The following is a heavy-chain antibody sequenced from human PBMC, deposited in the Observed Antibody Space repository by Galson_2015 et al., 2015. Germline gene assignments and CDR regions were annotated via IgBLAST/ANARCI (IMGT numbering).Heavy chain of an antibody. Sequence: SVKVSCKASGGTFSSYAISWVRQAPGQGLEWMGGIIPIFGTANYAQKFQGRVTITADESTSTAYMELSSLRSEDTAVYYCARVGWSGLATILHYWGQGTLVTVSS. V-gene: IGHV1-69*13. CDR2: IIPIFGTA. CDR3: ARVGWSGLATILHY. D-gene: IGHD5-24*01. J-gene: IGHJ4*02. CDR1: GGTFSSYA.